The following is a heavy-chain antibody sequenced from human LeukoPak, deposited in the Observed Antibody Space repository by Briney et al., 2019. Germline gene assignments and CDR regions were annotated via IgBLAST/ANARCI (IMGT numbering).Heavy chain of an antibody. J-gene: IGHJ4*02. D-gene: IGHD1-26*01. Sequence: ASETLSLTCTVSGGSASSGNYYWTWIRQPAGKGLEWIGRIYTSGSTNYNPSLKSRVTISIDASKNQFSLRLSSVTAADTAVYYCTRGGELMNFWGQGTLVTVSS. CDR3: TRGGELMNF. V-gene: IGHV4-61*02. CDR2: IYTSGST. CDR1: GGSASSGNYY.